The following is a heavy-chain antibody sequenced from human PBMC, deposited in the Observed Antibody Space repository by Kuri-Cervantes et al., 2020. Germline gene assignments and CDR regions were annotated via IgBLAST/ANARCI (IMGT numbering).Heavy chain of an antibody. D-gene: IGHD3-10*01. CDR2: IYYSGST. CDR1: GGSISSYY. J-gene: IGHJ6*02. CDR3: ARDLMVRGMDV. Sequence: GSLRLSCTVSGGSISSYYWSWIRQPPGKGLEWIGYIYYSGSTNYNPSLKSRVTISVDTSKNQFSLKLSSVTAADTAVYYCARDLMVRGMDVWGQGTTVTVSS. V-gene: IGHV4-59*12.